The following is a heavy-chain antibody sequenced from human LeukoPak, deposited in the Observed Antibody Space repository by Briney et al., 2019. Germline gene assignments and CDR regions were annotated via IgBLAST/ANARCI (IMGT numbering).Heavy chain of an antibody. CDR3: AGYLQY. V-gene: IGHV3-48*02. Sequence: GGSLRLSCAASGFTVSSKYMTCARQAPAQGLEWVSYISSGSSTIYYADSVKGRFTISRDNAKNSLYLQMSSLRDEDTAVYYCAGYLQYWGQGTLVTVSS. CDR2: ISSGSSTI. J-gene: IGHJ1*01. CDR1: GFTVSSKY.